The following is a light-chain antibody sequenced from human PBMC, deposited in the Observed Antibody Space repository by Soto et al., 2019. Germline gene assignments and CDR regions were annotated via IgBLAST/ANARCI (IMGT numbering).Light chain of an antibody. CDR3: QQYNKWPRT. CDR1: QSVRTY. CDR2: GAS. V-gene: IGKV3-15*01. J-gene: IGKJ1*01. Sequence: EIVMTPSPATLSLSLVERATLSCRASQSVRTYLAWYQQKRGQAPRLLIYGASIRATGIPATFSGSGSGTEFTLTISSLQSEDFAVYYCQQYNKWPRTFGQGTKVDIK.